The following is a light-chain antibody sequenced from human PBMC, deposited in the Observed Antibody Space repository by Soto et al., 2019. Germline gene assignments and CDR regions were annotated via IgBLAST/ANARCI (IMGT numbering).Light chain of an antibody. CDR1: QSVSGSY. Sequence: EIVLTQSPGTLSLSPGERATLSCRASQSVSGSYLAWFQQKPGQAPRLLIYGASSRATGIPDRFSGIGSGXXXXXXXXRLEPEDFAVYYCHQYGSSPRTFGQGTKLEIK. CDR3: HQYGSSPRT. CDR2: GAS. J-gene: IGKJ2*01. V-gene: IGKV3-20*01.